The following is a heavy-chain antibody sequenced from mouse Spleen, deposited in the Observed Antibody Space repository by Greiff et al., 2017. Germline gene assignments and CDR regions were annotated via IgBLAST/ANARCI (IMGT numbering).Heavy chain of an antibody. D-gene: IGHD1-1*01. CDR1: GFNIKDYY. V-gene: IGHV14-1*02. CDR3: ARRDYYGTLFAY. CDR2: IDPENGNT. Sequence: VQLQQSGAELVRPGALVKLSCKASGFNIKDYYMHWVKQRPEQGLEWIGWIDPENGNTIYDPKFQGKASITADTSSNTAYLQLSSLTSEDTAVYYCARRDYYGTLFAYWGQGTLVTVSA. J-gene: IGHJ3*01.